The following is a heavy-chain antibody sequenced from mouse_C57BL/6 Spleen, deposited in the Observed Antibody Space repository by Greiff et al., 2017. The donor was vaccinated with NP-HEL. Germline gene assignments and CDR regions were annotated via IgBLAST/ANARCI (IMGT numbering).Heavy chain of an antibody. CDR3: TTSLWLRPWYFDV. J-gene: IGHJ1*03. CDR2: IDPENGDT. D-gene: IGHD2-2*01. CDR1: GFNIKDDY. V-gene: IGHV14-4*01. Sequence: EVQLQQSGAELVRPGASVKLSCTASGFNIKDDYMHWVKQRPEQGLEWIGWIDPENGDTEYASKFQGKATITADTSSNTAYLQLSSLTSEDTAVYYCTTSLWLRPWYFDVWGTGTTVTVSS.